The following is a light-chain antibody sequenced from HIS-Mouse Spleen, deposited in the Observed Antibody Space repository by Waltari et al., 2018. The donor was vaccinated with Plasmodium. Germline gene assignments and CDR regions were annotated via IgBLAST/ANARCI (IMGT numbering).Light chain of an antibody. Sequence: SYELTQPLSVSVALGQTARITCGGNNIGSKNVHWYQQKPGQAPVLVIDRDSNRPSGIPERFSGSNSGNTATLTISRAQAGDEADYYCQVWDSSTVVFGGGTK. CDR1: NIGSKN. CDR2: RDS. J-gene: IGLJ2*01. CDR3: QVWDSSTVV. V-gene: IGLV3-9*01.